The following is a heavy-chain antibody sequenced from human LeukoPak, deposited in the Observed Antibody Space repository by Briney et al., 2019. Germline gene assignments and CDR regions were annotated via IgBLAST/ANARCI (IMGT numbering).Heavy chain of an antibody. Sequence: SETLSLTCAVYGGSFSGYYWSWIRQPPGKGLEWIGEINHSGSTNYNPSLKSRVTISVDTSKNQFSLKLGSVTAADTAVYYCARSNSSSWPFDYWGQGTLVTVSS. CDR1: GGSFSGYY. CDR2: INHSGST. D-gene: IGHD6-13*01. V-gene: IGHV4-34*01. CDR3: ARSNSSSWPFDY. J-gene: IGHJ4*02.